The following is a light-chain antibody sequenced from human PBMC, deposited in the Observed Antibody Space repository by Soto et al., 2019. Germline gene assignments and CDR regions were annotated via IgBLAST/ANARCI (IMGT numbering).Light chain of an antibody. CDR3: QQYASSPTWT. CDR1: QSVSRSF. J-gene: IGKJ1*01. CDR2: GAS. V-gene: IGKV3-20*01. Sequence: EIVLTQSPGTLSLSPGERATLSCRASQSVSRSFLAWYQQKPGQAPRLLIYGASSRATGIPDRFSGSGSGTDFTLTISRLEPEDFAVYYCQQYASSPTWTCGQGTKVEIK.